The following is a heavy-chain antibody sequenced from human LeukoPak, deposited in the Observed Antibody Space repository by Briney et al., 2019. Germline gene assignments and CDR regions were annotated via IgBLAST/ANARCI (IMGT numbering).Heavy chain of an antibody. CDR1: GSTFSNYY. D-gene: IGHD3-22*01. V-gene: IGHV3-33*06. J-gene: IGHJ3*02. CDR2: IWYDGSNK. Sequence: GGSLRLSCAASGSTFSNYYMNWVRQAPGKGLEWVAVIWYDGSNKYYADSVKGRFTISRDNSKNTLYLQMNSLRAEDTAVYYCAKDNANYYDSSFAFDIWGQGTMVTVSS. CDR3: AKDNANYYDSSFAFDI.